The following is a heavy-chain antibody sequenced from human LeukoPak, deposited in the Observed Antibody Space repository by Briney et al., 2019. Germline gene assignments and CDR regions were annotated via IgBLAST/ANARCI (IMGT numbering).Heavy chain of an antibody. V-gene: IGHV4-59*08. Sequence: SETLSLTCTVPGGSISNYYWTWIRQPPGKGLEWIGYIYYSGSTNYNPSLESRVTISVDTSKNQFSLRLSSVTAADTAVYYCARGGYSSSWSLGMDVWGQGTTVTVSS. D-gene: IGHD6-13*01. CDR2: IYYSGST. CDR3: ARGGYSSSWSLGMDV. CDR1: GGSISNYY. J-gene: IGHJ6*02.